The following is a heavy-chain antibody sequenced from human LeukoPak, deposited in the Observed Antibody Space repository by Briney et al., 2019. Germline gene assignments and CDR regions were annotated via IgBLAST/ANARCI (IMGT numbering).Heavy chain of an antibody. Sequence: GGSLRLSCAATGFTFSSYGMHWVRQAPGKGLEWVAFIRYDGSNKYYADSVKGRFTISRDNSKNTLYLQMNSLRAEDTAVYYCVSSVRYSYGWSDAFDIWGLGTMVTVSS. J-gene: IGHJ3*02. D-gene: IGHD5-18*01. V-gene: IGHV3-30*02. CDR2: IRYDGSNK. CDR3: VSSVRYSYGWSDAFDI. CDR1: GFTFSSYG.